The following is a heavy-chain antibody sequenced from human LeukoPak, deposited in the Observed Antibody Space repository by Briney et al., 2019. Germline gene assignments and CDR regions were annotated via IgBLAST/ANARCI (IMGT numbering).Heavy chain of an antibody. J-gene: IGHJ6*02. CDR2: ISSSSSTI. V-gene: IGHV3-48*01. Sequence: GGSLRLSCAASGFTFSSYSMNWVRQAPGKGLEWVSYISSSSSTIYYADSVKGRFTISRDNAKNSLYLQMNSLRAEDTAVYYCAREHCSSTSCLRARYYYYGMDVWGQGTTVTVSS. D-gene: IGHD2-2*01. CDR3: AREHCSSTSCLRARYYYYGMDV. CDR1: GFTFSSYS.